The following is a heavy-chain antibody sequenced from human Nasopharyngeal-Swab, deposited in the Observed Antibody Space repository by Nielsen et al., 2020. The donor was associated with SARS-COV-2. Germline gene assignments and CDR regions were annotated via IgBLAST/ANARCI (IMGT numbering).Heavy chain of an antibody. D-gene: IGHD4-17*01. CDR2: INRFGST. V-gene: IGHV4-34*01. CDR3: AREELGGDYNWFDP. CDR1: GGSVSNYY. J-gene: IGHJ5*02. Sequence: SETLSLTCAVYGGSVSNYYWSWIRQPPGEGLEWIGEINRFGSTNYNPSLKSRVTISVDTSKNQFSLKLSSVTATDTALYYCAREELGGDYNWFDPWGQGTLVTVSS.